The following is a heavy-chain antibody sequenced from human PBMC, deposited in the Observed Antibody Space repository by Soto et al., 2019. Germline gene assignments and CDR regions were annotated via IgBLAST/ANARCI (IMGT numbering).Heavy chain of an antibody. CDR2: VNGGNGET. V-gene: IGHV1-3*01. CDR3: ATRNPVGYKYDLAFDY. D-gene: IGHD3-16*01. CDR1: GYTFTNYA. J-gene: IGHJ4*02. Sequence: QVHLVQSGAEVKKPGASVKVSCKASGYTFTNYAMHWVRQAPGQRLEYMGWVNGGNGETKYSQKFQGTVTFTRDTSASTAYLELSSLRSEDTALHYCATRNPVGYKYDLAFDYWGQGTLVTVSS.